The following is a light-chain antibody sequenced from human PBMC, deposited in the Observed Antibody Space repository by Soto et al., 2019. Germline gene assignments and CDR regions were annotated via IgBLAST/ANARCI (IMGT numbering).Light chain of an antibody. CDR2: GVS. CDR1: NSDVGGYNY. CDR3: CSYVDTDTWV. Sequence: QSVLTQPRSVSRSPGQSVTISCTGTNSDVGGYNYVSWYQQYPGKAPKLMISGVSERPSGVPDRFSGSKSGNTASLTISGLQAEDEADYYCCSYVDTDTWVFGGGTKLTVL. V-gene: IGLV2-11*01. J-gene: IGLJ3*02.